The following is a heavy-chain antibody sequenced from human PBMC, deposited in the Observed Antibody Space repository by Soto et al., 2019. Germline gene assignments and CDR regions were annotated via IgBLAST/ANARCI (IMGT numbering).Heavy chain of an antibody. CDR2: IKQDGSEK. V-gene: IGHV3-7*01. Sequence: PGGSLRLSCAASGFTFSSYWMSWVRQAPGKGLEWVANIKQDGSEKYYVDSVKGRFTISRDNAKNSLYLQMNSLRAEDTAVYYCARAGGYSYGYFYYCYYGMDVWGQGTTVTVSS. CDR3: ARAGGYSYGYFYYCYYGMDV. D-gene: IGHD5-18*01. J-gene: IGHJ6*02. CDR1: GFTFSSYW.